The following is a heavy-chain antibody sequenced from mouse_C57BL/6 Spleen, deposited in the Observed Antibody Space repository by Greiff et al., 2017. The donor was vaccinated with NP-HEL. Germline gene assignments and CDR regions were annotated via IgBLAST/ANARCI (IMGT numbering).Heavy chain of an antibody. V-gene: IGHV1-61*01. CDR3: ASSKANYYGSSYGFDY. Sequence: QVHVKQPGAELVRPGSSVKLSCKASGYTFTSYWMDWVKQRPGQGLEWIGNIYPSASETHYNQKFKDKATLTVDKSSSTAYMQLSSLTSGDSAVDYCASSKANYYGSSYGFDYWGQGTTLTVSS. D-gene: IGHD1-1*01. CDR1: GYTFTSYW. J-gene: IGHJ2*01. CDR2: IYPSASET.